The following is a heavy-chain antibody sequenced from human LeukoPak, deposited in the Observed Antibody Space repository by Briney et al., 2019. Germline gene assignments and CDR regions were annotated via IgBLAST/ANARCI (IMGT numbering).Heavy chain of an antibody. V-gene: IGHV3-7*01. J-gene: IGHJ5*02. CDR3: ARDDCSSISCYHNWFDP. CDR2: IKQDGSEK. D-gene: IGHD2-2*01. Sequence: PGGSLRLSCAASGFTFRSYWMSWVPEAPGKGLEWVTNIKQDGSEKYYVDSVKGRFTISRDNAKNSLYLQMNSLRAEDTAVYYCARDDCSSISCYHNWFDPWGQGTLVTVSS. CDR1: GFTFRSYW.